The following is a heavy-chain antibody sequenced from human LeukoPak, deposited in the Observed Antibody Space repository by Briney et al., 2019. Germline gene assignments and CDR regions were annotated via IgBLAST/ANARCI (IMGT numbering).Heavy chain of an antibody. CDR3: ARVRSDTTLDGDYFDY. V-gene: IGHV4-59*01. CDR2: IYNSGST. J-gene: IGHJ4*02. CDR1: GGSISRFY. Sequence: SGTLSLTCTVSGGSISRFYWGWIRQPPGKGLEYIGYIYNSGSTNYNPSLKSRVTISVDTSKKQFSLQLNSVTAADTAVYYCARVRSDTTLDGDYFDYWGQGTLVIVSS. D-gene: IGHD3/OR15-3a*01.